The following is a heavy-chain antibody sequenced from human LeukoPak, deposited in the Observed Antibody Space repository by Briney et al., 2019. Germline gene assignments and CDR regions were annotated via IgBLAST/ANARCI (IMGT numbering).Heavy chain of an antibody. Sequence: ASVKVSCKASGGTFSSYAISWVRQAPGQGLEWMGGTIPIFGTANYAQKFQGRVTITTDESTSTAYMELSSLRSEDTAVYYCATGSMVRGVITPRIDYWGQGTLVTVSS. J-gene: IGHJ4*02. CDR3: ATGSMVRGVITPRIDY. CDR1: GGTFSSYA. V-gene: IGHV1-69*05. CDR2: TIPIFGTA. D-gene: IGHD3-10*01.